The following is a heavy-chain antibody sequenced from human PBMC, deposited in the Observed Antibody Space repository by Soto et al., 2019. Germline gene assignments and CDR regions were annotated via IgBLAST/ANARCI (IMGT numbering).Heavy chain of an antibody. D-gene: IGHD3-9*01. Sequence: QVQLQQWGAGPLRPLETLSLTSGVSGASFSGYYWAWIRQSPGKGLEWIGEINDRGSINYNPSLKSRVSISVDTSKNHYSLNLRSVTAAVTAVYYCARESHDILTGPPWVWYFDLWGRGTLV. CDR3: ARESHDILTGPPWVWYFDL. V-gene: IGHV4-34*01. CDR2: INDRGSI. CDR1: GASFSGYY. J-gene: IGHJ2*01.